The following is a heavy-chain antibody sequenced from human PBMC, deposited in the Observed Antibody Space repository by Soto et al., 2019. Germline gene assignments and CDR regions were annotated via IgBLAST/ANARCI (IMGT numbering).Heavy chain of an antibody. V-gene: IGHV5-51*01. J-gene: IGHJ4*02. D-gene: IGHD2-15*01. CDR1: GYSFTSYW. CDR3: ARHASLRPEMVVAAPSHFDY. Sequence: PGESLKISCKGSGYSFTSYWIGWVRQIPGKGLEWMGIIYPGDSDTRYSPSFQGQVTISADKSISTAYLQWSSLKASDTAMYYCARHASLRPEMVVAAPSHFDYWGQGTLVTVSS. CDR2: IYPGDSDT.